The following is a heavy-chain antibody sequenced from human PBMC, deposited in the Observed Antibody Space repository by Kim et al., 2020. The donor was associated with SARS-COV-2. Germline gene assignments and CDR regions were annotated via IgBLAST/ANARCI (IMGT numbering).Heavy chain of an antibody. Sequence: QGRVTMTRNTSISTAYMELSSLRSEDTAVYYCARGHRYCSGGSCLYYFDYWGQGTLVTVSS. D-gene: IGHD2-15*01. CDR3: ARGHRYCSGGSCLYYFDY. V-gene: IGHV1-8*01. J-gene: IGHJ4*02.